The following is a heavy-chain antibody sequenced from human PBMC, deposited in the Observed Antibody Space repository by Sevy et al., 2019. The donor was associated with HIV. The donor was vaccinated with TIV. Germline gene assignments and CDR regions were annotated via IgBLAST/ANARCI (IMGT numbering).Heavy chain of an antibody. Sequence: ASVKVSCKASGGTFSSYAISWVRQAPGQGLEWMGGIIPIFGTANYAQKFQARVTITADESTSTAYMELSSLRSEDTAVYYCARRITIFGVVIGAFDIWGQGTMVTVSS. V-gene: IGHV1-69*13. J-gene: IGHJ3*02. D-gene: IGHD3-3*01. CDR3: ARRITIFGVVIGAFDI. CDR2: IIPIFGTA. CDR1: GGTFSSYA.